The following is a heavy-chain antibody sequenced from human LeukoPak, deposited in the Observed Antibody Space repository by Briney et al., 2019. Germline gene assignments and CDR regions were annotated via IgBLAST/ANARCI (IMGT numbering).Heavy chain of an antibody. J-gene: IGHJ4*02. CDR1: GYSFTIYW. CDR3: ARSDSPPRLRYFDWLSSYDY. D-gene: IGHD3-9*01. CDR2: INGGNSET. Sequence: GESLKISCKNSGYSFTIYWIGWVRQMPGKGLEWMGIINGGNSETRYSPSFQGQVTISADKSISTVYLQWSSLKASDTAMYYCARSDSPPRLRYFDWLSSYDYWGQGTLVTASS. V-gene: IGHV5-51*01.